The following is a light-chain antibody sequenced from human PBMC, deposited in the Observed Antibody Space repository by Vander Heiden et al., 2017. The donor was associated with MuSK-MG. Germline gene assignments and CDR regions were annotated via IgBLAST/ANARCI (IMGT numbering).Light chain of an antibody. CDR3: QQSDSTPFS. J-gene: IGKJ2*03. Sequence: IQLTRPPSPLSAAGGERVTISCRARKSISSYSNWHQQKPGKAPKLMIYAASSVQSGVSSRFSGSGSGTDFPITISSLQPEDFANYYCQQSDSTPFSFGQGTKLEIK. CDR1: KSISSY. V-gene: IGKV1-39*01. CDR2: AAS.